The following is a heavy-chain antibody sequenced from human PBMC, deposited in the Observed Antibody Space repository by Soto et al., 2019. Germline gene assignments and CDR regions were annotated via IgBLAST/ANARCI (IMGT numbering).Heavy chain of an antibody. CDR3: ARDQGGSLSISRSGFDP. J-gene: IGHJ5*02. CDR2: LWYDGSNK. V-gene: IGHV3-33*01. D-gene: IGHD6-6*01. CDR1: GFTFSSYG. Sequence: QVQLVESGGGVVQPGGSLRLSCAASGFTFSSYGMHWVRQAPVKGLEWVAVLWYDGSNKYYADSVKGRFTISRDNSKNTLYLQRNSLRAEDTAVYYCARDQGGSLSISRSGFDPWGQGTLVTVSS.